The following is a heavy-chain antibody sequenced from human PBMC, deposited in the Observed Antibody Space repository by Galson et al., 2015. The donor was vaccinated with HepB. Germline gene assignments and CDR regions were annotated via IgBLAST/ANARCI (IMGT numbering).Heavy chain of an antibody. CDR2: INPSGGST. CDR3: ARGSRGLRYFDWFPQWDY. V-gene: IGHV1-46*01. CDR1: GYTFTSYY. D-gene: IGHD3-9*01. J-gene: IGHJ4*02. Sequence: SVKVSCKASGYTFTSYYMHWVRQAPGQGLEWMGIINPSGGSTSYAQKFQGRVTMTRDTSTSTVYLELSSLRSEDTAVYYCARGSRGLRYFDWFPQWDYWGQGTLVTVSS.